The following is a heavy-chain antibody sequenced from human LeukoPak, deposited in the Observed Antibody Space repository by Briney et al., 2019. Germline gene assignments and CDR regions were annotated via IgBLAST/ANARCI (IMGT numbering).Heavy chain of an antibody. J-gene: IGHJ5*02. D-gene: IGHD6-13*01. V-gene: IGHV4-39*01. CDR2: IYYGGST. Sequence: SETLSLTCPVSGGSISSTSHYWGWIRQPPGKGLEWIGSIYYGGSTYYNPSLKSRVTLSGDTSNNRFSVKLTYVTAADTAVYYCARHPAAVMSWFDPWGQGTLVTVSS. CDR3: ARHPAAVMSWFDP. CDR1: GGSISSTSHY.